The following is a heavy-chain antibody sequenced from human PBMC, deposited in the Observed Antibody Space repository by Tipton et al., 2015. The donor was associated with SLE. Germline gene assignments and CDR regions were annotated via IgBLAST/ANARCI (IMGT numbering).Heavy chain of an antibody. Sequence: SLRLSCAASGFTFSSSAMSWVRQAPGKGLEWVSDISGSGGSTYYADPVEGRFPITRDNSKNMLYLQMNSLRAEDTAVYYCARERTVGALSFDLWGRGTLVTVSS. CDR1: GFTFSSSA. CDR2: ISGSGGST. CDR3: ARERTVGALSFDL. J-gene: IGHJ2*01. V-gene: IGHV3-23*01. D-gene: IGHD1-26*01.